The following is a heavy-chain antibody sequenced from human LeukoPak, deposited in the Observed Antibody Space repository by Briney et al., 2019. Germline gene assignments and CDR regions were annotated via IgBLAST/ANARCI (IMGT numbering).Heavy chain of an antibody. CDR3: ARTGNPATGDF. D-gene: IGHD1-1*01. V-gene: IGHV3-53*01. Sequence: PGGSLRLSCAASGFTVSSTYMSWVRQAPGKGLEWVSVIYSGGSTYYADSVKGRFTISRDNSKNTLYLQVNSLRAEDTAVYYCARTGNPATGDFWGQGTLVTVSS. CDR2: IYSGGST. CDR1: GFTVSSTY. J-gene: IGHJ4*02.